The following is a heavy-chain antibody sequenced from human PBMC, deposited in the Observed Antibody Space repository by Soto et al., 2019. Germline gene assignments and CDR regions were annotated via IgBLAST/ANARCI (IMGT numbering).Heavy chain of an antibody. V-gene: IGHV1-69*13. J-gene: IGHJ6*02. CDR1: GGTFSSYA. Sequence: SVKVSCKASGGTFSSYAISWVRQAPGQGLEWMGGIIPIFGTANYAQKFQGRVTITADESTSTAYMELSSLRSEDTAVYYCARAFDYGDYYYYGMDVWGQGTTVTVSS. CDR3: ARAFDYGDYYYYGMDV. CDR2: IIPIFGTA. D-gene: IGHD4-17*01.